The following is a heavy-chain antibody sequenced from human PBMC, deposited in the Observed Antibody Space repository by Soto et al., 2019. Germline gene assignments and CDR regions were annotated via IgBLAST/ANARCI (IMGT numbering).Heavy chain of an antibody. CDR2: IRSKAYGGTT. V-gene: IGHV3-49*03. Sequence: GESLKISCTASGFTFGDYAMSWFRQAPGKGLEWVGFIRSKAYGGTTEYAASVKGRFTISRDDSKSIAYLQMNSLKTEDTAVYYCTSSLYSSSWYYFDYWGQGTLVTVSS. CDR1: GFTFGDYA. D-gene: IGHD6-13*01. J-gene: IGHJ4*02. CDR3: TSSLYSSSWYYFDY.